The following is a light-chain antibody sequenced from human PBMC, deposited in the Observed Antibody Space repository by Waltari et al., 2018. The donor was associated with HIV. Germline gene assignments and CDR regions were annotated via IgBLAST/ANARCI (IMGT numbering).Light chain of an antibody. CDR1: RGLLHRSNTKNY. Sequence: DIVMTQSPDSFIVSVGERATINCSASRGLLHRSNTKNYLAWFQVMTGQPPKVVIYWASVRDSGVPERFSGGGSATDFTLAINDVQAEDVALYYCQQYFSLPPTFGQGT. J-gene: IGKJ2*01. CDR3: QQYFSLPPT. CDR2: WAS. V-gene: IGKV4-1*01.